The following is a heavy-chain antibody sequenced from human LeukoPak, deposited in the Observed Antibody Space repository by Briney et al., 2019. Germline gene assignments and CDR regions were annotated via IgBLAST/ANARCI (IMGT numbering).Heavy chain of an antibody. CDR3: ARESGNYDSSGYLLYAFDI. V-gene: IGHV4-4*07. CDR2: IYTSGST. J-gene: IGHJ3*02. CDR1: GGSISSYY. D-gene: IGHD3-22*01. Sequence: SETLSLTCTVSGGSISSYYWSWIRQPAGKGLEWIGRIYTSGSTNYNPSLKSRVTISVDTSKNQFSLKLSSVTAADTAVYYCARESGNYDSSGYLLYAFDIWGQGTMVTVSS.